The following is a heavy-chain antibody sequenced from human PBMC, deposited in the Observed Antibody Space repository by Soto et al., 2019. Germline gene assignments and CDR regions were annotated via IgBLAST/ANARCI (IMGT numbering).Heavy chain of an antibody. CDR3: AREDRDRETGLVPAAIDGMDV. CDR1: GGTFSRYS. V-gene: IGHV1-69*08. CDR2: IMPVFGIA. J-gene: IGHJ6*02. D-gene: IGHD2-2*01. Sequence: QVQLVQSGAEVKKPGSSVKVSCKASGGTFSRYSFTWVRQAPGHGLERMGRIMPVFGIASYAQKFQGRVTITADESTSTAFMELSSLRSEDTAVYYCAREDRDRETGLVPAAIDGMDVWGQGTTVTASS.